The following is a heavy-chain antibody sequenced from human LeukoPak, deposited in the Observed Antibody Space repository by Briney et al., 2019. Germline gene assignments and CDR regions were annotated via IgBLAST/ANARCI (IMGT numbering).Heavy chain of an antibody. CDR2: IYTSGST. V-gene: IGHV4-59*10. J-gene: IGHJ4*02. Sequence: SETLSLTCAVYGGSFSGYYWSWIRQPAGKGLEWIGRIYTSGSTNYNPSLKSRVTMSVDTSKNQFSLKLSSVTAADTAVYYCASGIAVAGVGTFYWGQGTLVTVSS. CDR1: GGSFSGYY. CDR3: ASGIAVAGVGTFY. D-gene: IGHD6-19*01.